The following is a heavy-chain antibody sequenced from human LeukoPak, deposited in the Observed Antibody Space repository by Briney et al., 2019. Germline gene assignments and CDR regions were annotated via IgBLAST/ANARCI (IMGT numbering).Heavy chain of an antibody. CDR1: DYTFTSYG. CDR3: ARGGYDFWSGYYTGNWFDP. V-gene: IGHV1-18*01. Sequence: ASVKVSCKASDYTFTSYGISWVRQAPGQGLEWMGWISAYNGNTNYAQKLQGRVTMTTDTSTSTAYMELRSLRSDDTAAYYCARGGYDFWSGYYTGNWFDPWGQGTLVTVSS. D-gene: IGHD3-3*01. J-gene: IGHJ5*02. CDR2: ISAYNGNT.